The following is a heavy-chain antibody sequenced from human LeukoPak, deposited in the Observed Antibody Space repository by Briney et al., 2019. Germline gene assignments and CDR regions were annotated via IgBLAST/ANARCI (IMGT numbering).Heavy chain of an antibody. V-gene: IGHV4-34*01. Sequence: PSETLSLTCAVYGGSFSGYYWSWIRQPPGKGMEWIGEINHSEGTNYNPSLKSRINISEDTSNSQFSLKLSSVTAADTAVYYCARANYDSSGYRRYYNYYVMDVWGQGTTVSVSS. D-gene: IGHD3-22*01. CDR2: INHSEGT. J-gene: IGHJ6*01. CDR3: ARANYDSSGYRRYYNYYVMDV. CDR1: GGSFSGYY.